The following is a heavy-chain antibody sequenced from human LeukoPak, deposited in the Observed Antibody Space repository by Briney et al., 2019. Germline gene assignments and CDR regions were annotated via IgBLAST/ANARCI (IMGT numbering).Heavy chain of an antibody. V-gene: IGHV4-34*01. CDR3: ARHRTSRDTVFDY. Sequence: PPETLSLTCAVSGESFSGNFWTWIRQSPGKGLEWIGEIDHNGITHYNPSLKSRVAMSVDTSKNQFSLKLSSVTAADTAVYYCARHRTSRDTVFDYWGQGSLVTVSS. D-gene: IGHD2-15*01. J-gene: IGHJ4*02. CDR2: IDHNGIT. CDR1: GESFSGNF.